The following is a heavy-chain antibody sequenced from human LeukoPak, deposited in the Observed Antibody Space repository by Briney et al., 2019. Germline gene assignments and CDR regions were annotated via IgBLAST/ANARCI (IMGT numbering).Heavy chain of an antibody. V-gene: IGHV3-30-3*01. CDR2: ISYDGSNK. CDR3: ARKGDDSGVYTNGFAP. D-gene: IGHD1-26*01. CDR1: GFTFSSYA. J-gene: IGHJ5*02. Sequence: PGRSLRLSCAASGFTFSSYAMHWVRQAPGKGLEWVAVISYDGSNKYYADSVKGRFTISRDNSKNTLYLQMNSLRAEDTAVYYCARKGDDSGVYTNGFAPGGGGPRFTVSS.